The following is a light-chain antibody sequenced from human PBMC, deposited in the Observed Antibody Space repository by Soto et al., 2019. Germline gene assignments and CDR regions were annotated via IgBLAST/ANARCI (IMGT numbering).Light chain of an antibody. V-gene: IGKV3-15*01. CDR2: GAS. CDR3: QQGNNWPIP. CDR1: QSISSE. J-gene: IGKJ2*01. Sequence: EIVMTQSPATLSVSPGESATLSCRASQSISSELAWYQQKPGQPPRLLIYGASTRATGVPARFTGSGSGSDFTLTITGLQSEDFAVYYCQQGNNWPIPLGQGTRLE.